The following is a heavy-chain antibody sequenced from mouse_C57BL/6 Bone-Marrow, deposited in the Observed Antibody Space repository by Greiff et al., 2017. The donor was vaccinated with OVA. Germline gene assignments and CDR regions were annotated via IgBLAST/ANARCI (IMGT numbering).Heavy chain of an antibody. Sequence: EVKLMESEGGLVQPGSSMKLSCTASGFTFSDYYMAWVRQVPEKGLEWVANINYDGSSTYYLDSLKSRFIISRDNAKNILYLQMCSLKSEDTATYYCARANYSNYNFDYWGQGTTLTVSS. D-gene: IGHD2-5*01. CDR1: GFTFSDYY. CDR3: ARANYSNYNFDY. J-gene: IGHJ2*01. V-gene: IGHV5-16*01. CDR2: INYDGSST.